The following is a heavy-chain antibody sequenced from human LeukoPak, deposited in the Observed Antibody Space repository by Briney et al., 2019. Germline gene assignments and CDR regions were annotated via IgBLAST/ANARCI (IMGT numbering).Heavy chain of an antibody. J-gene: IGHJ5*02. CDR3: ARAPTERYCSGGSCYSWFDP. Sequence: GASVKVSCKASGGTFSSYAISWVRQAPGQGLEWMGGIIPIFGTANYAQKFQGRVTITADESTSTAYMELSSLRSEDTAVYYCARAPTERYCSGGSCYSWFDPWGQGTLVTVSS. V-gene: IGHV1-69*13. D-gene: IGHD2-15*01. CDR2: IIPIFGTA. CDR1: GGTFSSYA.